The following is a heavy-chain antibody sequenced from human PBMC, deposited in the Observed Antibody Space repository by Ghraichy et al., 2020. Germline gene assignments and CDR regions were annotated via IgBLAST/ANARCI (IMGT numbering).Heavy chain of an antibody. J-gene: IGHJ4*02. D-gene: IGHD3-16*01. CDR2: INHGGST. CDR1: GGSFSGYY. V-gene: IGHV4-34*01. Sequence: SETLSLTCAVYGGSFSGYYWSWIRQPPGKGLEWIGEINHGGSTSYNPPLKSRVTISVDTSKNQFSLKLSSVTAADTAVYYCSRRGGVKTLSQRKFYFDYWGQGTLVTVSS. CDR3: SRRGGVKTLSQRKFYFDY.